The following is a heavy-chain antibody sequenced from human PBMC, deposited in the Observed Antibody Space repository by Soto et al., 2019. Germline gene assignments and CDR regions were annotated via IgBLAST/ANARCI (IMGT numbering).Heavy chain of an antibody. Sequence: GSLRLSCAASVFTFSSYSMNWVRQAPGKGLEWVSSISSSSSYIYYADSVKGRFTISRDNAKNSLYLQMNSLRAEDTAVYYCARVWVITGTLFSPSCFDYWGQGTLVTVSS. CDR1: VFTFSSYS. D-gene: IGHD1-20*01. V-gene: IGHV3-21*01. CDR2: ISSSSSYI. J-gene: IGHJ4*02. CDR3: ARVWVITGTLFSPSCFDY.